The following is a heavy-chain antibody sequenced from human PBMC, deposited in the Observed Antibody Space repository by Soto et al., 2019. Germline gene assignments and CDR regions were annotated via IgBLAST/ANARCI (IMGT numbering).Heavy chain of an antibody. V-gene: IGHV1-2*02. J-gene: IGHJ4*02. CDR3: MRGASARDSSGYPYYFDP. D-gene: IGHD3-22*01. CDR1: GYVFTGYY. Sequence: GASVKVSCKTSGYVFTGYYLHWVRQAPGQGXEWMGWINCRSGGTTYTQKFQGRVTLTMDTSTSTAYMELSSLISDDTALYYCMRGASARDSSGYPYYFDPWGQGTLVTVSS. CDR2: INCRSGGT.